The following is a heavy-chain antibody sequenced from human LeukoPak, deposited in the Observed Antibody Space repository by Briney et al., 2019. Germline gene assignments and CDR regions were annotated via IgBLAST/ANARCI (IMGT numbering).Heavy chain of an antibody. CDR1: GFTFSDYG. J-gene: IGHJ4*02. V-gene: IGHV3-33*01. Sequence: GGSLRLSCAASGFTFSDYGMHWVRQAPGKGLEWVAVIWYDGTDKYYADSVKGRFTISRDNSKNTLYLQMNSLRAEDTAVYYCARGLTGYYEDDYWGQGTLVTVSS. CDR3: ARGLTGYYEDDY. D-gene: IGHD3-9*01. CDR2: IWYDGTDK.